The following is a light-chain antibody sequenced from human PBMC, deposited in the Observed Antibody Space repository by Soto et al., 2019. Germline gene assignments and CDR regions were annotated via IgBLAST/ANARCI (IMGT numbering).Light chain of an antibody. CDR1: TGAVTSGHW. CDR3: SLSYSGVRV. Sequence: QAVVTQEPSLTVSPGGTVTLTCGSSTGAVTSGHWPYWFQQKPGQVPTPLIYDTSNKYSWTPARFSGSLLGGTPALVLSGAQPEEEAAYYCSLSYSGVRVFGGGTKVTVL. V-gene: IGLV7-46*01. CDR2: DTS. J-gene: IGLJ3*02.